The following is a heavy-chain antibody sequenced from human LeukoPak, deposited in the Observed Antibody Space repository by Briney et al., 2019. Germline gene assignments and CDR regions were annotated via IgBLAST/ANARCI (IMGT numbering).Heavy chain of an antibody. D-gene: IGHD3-10*01. CDR2: ISAYNGNT. V-gene: IGHV1-18*04. J-gene: IGHJ5*02. CDR3: AIGGGYYGSGSYYKNWFDP. CDR1: GYTFTSYG. Sequence: ASVKVSCKASGYTFTSYGISWVRQAPGQGLEWRGWISAYNGNTNYAQKPQGRVTMTTDTSTSTAYMELRSLRSDDTAVYYCAIGGGYYGSGSYYKNWFDPWGQGTLVTVSS.